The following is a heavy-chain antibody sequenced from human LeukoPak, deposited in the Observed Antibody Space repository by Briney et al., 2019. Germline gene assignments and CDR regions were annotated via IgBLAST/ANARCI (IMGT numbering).Heavy chain of an antibody. V-gene: IGHV3-48*02. D-gene: IGHD6-25*01. J-gene: IGHJ6*02. Sequence: GGSLRLSCAVSGFTFSSYSMNWVRPAPGKGPEWISYISSSGGTIYNGDSVKGRFTISRDNANNSLYLQMNSLRDEDTAVYYCARVAAYYYVMDVWGQGTTVTVSS. CDR3: ARVAAYYYVMDV. CDR1: GFTFSSYS. CDR2: ISSSGGTI.